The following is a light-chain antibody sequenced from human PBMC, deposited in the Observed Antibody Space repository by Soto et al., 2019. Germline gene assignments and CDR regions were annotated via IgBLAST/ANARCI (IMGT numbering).Light chain of an antibody. V-gene: IGKV3-20*01. CDR2: AAS. J-gene: IGKJ3*01. CDR1: RFVSNYY. Sequence: DIVLTQSPGTLSLSPGDRATLSCRTSRFVSNYYVAWYQQRPGQAPRLLIYAASSRATDIPDRFSGSGSGTDSQPTIGRPVPEDFAVCYCKNYADSPTVFPCGPGTKLEI. CDR3: KNYADSPTVFP.